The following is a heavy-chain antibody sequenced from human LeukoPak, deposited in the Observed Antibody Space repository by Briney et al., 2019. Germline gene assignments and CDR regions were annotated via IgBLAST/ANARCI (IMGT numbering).Heavy chain of an antibody. D-gene: IGHD6-25*01. CDR2: INHSGST. V-gene: IGHV4-34*01. CDR3: ARRPRIAAHKLDY. J-gene: IGHJ4*02. Sequence: SETLPLTCAVYGGSFSGYYWSWIRQPPGKGLEWIGEINHSGSTNYNPSLKSRVTISVDTSKNQFSLKLSSVTAADTAVYYCARRPRIAAHKLDYWGQGTLVTVSS. CDR1: GGSFSGYY.